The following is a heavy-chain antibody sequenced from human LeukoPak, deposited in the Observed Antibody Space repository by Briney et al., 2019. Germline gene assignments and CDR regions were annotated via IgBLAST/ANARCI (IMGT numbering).Heavy chain of an antibody. D-gene: IGHD1-14*01. J-gene: IGHJ4*02. CDR3: ARSKVYPNDY. CDR1: GYTFTVFY. Sequence: ASVKVSCKASGYTFTVFYMHWVRQAPGQGLEWMGWINPNSGGTNYAQKFQGRVTMTRDTSINTVYMELSRLRSDDTAVYYCARSKVYPNDYWGQGTLVTVSS. CDR2: INPNSGGT. V-gene: IGHV1-2*02.